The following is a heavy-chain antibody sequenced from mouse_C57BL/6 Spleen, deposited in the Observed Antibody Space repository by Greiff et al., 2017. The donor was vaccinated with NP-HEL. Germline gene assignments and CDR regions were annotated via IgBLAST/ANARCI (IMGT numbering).Heavy chain of an antibody. V-gene: IGHV1-18*01. CDR1: GYTFTDYN. D-gene: IGHD1-1*01. Sequence: VQLQQSGPELVKPGASVKIPCKASGYTFTDYNMDWVKQSHGKSLEWIGDINPNNGGTIYNQKFKGKATLTVEKSSSTAYMELRSLTSEDTAVYYCARSSFITTDFDYWGQGTTLTVSS. J-gene: IGHJ2*01. CDR2: INPNNGGT. CDR3: ARSSFITTDFDY.